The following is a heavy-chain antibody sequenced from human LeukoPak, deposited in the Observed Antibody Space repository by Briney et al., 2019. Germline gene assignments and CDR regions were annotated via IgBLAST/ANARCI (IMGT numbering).Heavy chain of an antibody. Sequence: GGSLRLSCAASGFTFSNYEMNWVRQAPGKGLEWISHISNIGDIIHYADSVEGRFTISRDNAKNSLYLQMNSLRAEDTAVYYCARETANIGSWYAWDYYYYMDVWGKGTTVTVSS. CDR3: ARETANIGSWYAWDYYYYMDV. V-gene: IGHV3-48*03. CDR1: GFTFSNYE. CDR2: ISNIGDII. J-gene: IGHJ6*03. D-gene: IGHD6-13*01.